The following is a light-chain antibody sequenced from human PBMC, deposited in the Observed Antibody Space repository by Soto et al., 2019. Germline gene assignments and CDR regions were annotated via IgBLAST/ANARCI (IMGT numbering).Light chain of an antibody. CDR2: GAS. J-gene: IGKJ2*01. Sequence: EIVLTQSPGTLSLSPGERATLSCRASQSVSSSYLAWYQQKPGQAPRLLMYGASSRATGMPDRFSGGGSATDFTLTISRLEPEDFAVYYCQQYGSSPYTFGQGTKLEIK. CDR1: QSVSSSY. CDR3: QQYGSSPYT. V-gene: IGKV3-20*01.